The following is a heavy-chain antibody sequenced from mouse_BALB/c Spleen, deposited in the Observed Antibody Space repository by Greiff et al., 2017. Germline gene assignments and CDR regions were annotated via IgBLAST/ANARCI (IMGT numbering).Heavy chain of an antibody. J-gene: IGHJ4*01. CDR2: IYPGDGDT. V-gene: IGHV1-82*01. Sequence: QVQLQQSGPELVKPGASVKISCKASGYAFSSSWMNWVKQRPGQGLEWIGRIYPGDGDTNYNGKFKGKATLTADKSSSTAYMQLSSLTSVDSAVYFCAREKLAMDYWGQGTSVTVAS. CDR1: GYAFSSSW. CDR3: AREKLAMDY.